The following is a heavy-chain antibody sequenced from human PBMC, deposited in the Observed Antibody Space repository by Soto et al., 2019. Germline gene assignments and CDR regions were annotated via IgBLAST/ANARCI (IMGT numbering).Heavy chain of an antibody. J-gene: IGHJ4*02. Sequence: AGGSLRLSCADSGFRFSIYSMSWVRQTPGKGLEWVAAITATGDRTYYADSVTGRFTISRDNSKKTHYLQMTSLRAEDTAMYYCATMNGYFEYWGQGTPVTVSS. V-gene: IGHV3-23*01. CDR2: ITATGDRT. CDR1: GFRFSIYS. D-gene: IGHD3-22*01. CDR3: ATMNGYFEY.